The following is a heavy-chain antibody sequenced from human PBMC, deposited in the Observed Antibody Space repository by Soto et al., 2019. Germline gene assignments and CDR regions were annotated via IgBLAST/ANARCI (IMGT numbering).Heavy chain of an antibody. D-gene: IGHD3-3*01. Sequence: PGGSLRLSCAASGFTFSSYGMHWVRQAPGKGLEWVAVISYDGSNKYYADSVKGRFTISRDNSKNTLYLQMNSLRAEDTAVYYCAKSQYGITIFGVVHGSDYFDYWGQGTLVTVSS. V-gene: IGHV3-30*18. CDR3: AKSQYGITIFGVVHGSDYFDY. CDR1: GFTFSSYG. J-gene: IGHJ4*02. CDR2: ISYDGSNK.